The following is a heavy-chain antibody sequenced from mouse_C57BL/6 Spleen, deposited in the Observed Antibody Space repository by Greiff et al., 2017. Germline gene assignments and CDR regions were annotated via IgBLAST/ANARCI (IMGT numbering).Heavy chain of an antibody. D-gene: IGHD6-5*01. J-gene: IGHJ2*01. CDR1: GYTFTDYE. CDR2: IDPETGGT. V-gene: IGHV1-15*01. CDR3: TRAYEGYFDY. Sequence: QVQLQQSGAELVRPGALVTLSCKASGYTFTDYEMHWVKQTPVHGLEWIGAIDPETGGTAYNQKFKGKAILTADKSSSTAYMELRSLTSEDSAVYYCTRAYEGYFDYWGQGTTLTVSS.